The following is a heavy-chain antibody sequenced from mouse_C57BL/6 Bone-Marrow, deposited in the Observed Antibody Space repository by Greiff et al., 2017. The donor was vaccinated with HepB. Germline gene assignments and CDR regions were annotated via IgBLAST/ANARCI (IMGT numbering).Heavy chain of an antibody. CDR2: IYPGDGDT. D-gene: IGHD2-2*01. CDR1: GYAFSSSW. Sequence: VQLQQSGPELVKPGASVKISCKASGYAFSSSWMNWVKQRPGKGLEWIGRIYPGDGDTNYNGKFKGKATLTADKSSSTAYMQLSSLTSEDSAVYFCARSTMVTTVVPPWFAYWGQGTLVTVSA. CDR3: ARSTMVTTVVPPWFAY. J-gene: IGHJ3*01. V-gene: IGHV1-82*01.